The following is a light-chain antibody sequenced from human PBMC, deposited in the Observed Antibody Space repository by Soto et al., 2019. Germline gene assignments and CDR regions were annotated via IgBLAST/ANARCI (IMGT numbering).Light chain of an antibody. V-gene: IGKV1D-17*01. Sequence: NIQMTQSPSAMSASVGDRVTITCRARQGITNFLAWFQQKPGKVPNHLIFAASSLQSGVPSRFSGSGSVTEFTLTISSLQPEDFATYYCLQHNSYSFAGGTKVEIK. J-gene: IGKJ4*01. CDR2: AAS. CDR3: LQHNSYS. CDR1: QGITNF.